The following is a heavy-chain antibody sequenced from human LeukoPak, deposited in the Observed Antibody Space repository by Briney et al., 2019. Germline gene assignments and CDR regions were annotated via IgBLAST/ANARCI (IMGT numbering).Heavy chain of an antibody. Sequence: GASLQISCKGSGSIFTSYWIGWGRQLPGKGLEWMGIIYPGDSDTRYSPSFQGQVTISADKSISTAYLQWSSLKASDTAMYYCATHNTTTIPHWFDPWGQGTLVTVSS. D-gene: IGHD3-22*01. CDR2: IYPGDSDT. CDR1: GSIFTSYW. CDR3: ATHNTTTIPHWFDP. J-gene: IGHJ5*02. V-gene: IGHV5-51*01.